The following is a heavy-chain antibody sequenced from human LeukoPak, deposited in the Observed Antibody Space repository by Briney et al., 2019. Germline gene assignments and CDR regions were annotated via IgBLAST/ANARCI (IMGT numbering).Heavy chain of an antibody. D-gene: IGHD1-26*01. V-gene: IGHV3-64D*06. Sequence: GGPLRLSCSASGFTFSSYAMHWVRKSPGKGLEYVSAISSNGGSTYYADSVKGRFTISRDNSKNTLYLQMSSLRAEDTAVYYCVKGSGSYYGGSFDYWGQGTLVTVSS. CDR3: VKGSGSYYGGSFDY. J-gene: IGHJ4*02. CDR1: GFTFSSYA. CDR2: ISSNGGST.